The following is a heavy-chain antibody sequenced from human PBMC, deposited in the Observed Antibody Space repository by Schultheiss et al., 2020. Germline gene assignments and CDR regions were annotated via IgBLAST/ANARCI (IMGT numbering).Heavy chain of an antibody. J-gene: IGHJ4*02. CDR1: GFTFSSYG. D-gene: IGHD2-2*01. CDR3: VKDGCAPNSCHDH. Sequence: GGSLRLSCAASGFTFSSYGMHWVRQAPGKGLEWVSGVSWNGSRTHYADSVKGRFIISRDNSRNTLYLQTNSLRAEDTAVYYCVKDGCAPNSCHDHWGQGTLVNVSS. V-gene: IGHV3-35*01. CDR2: VSWNGSRT.